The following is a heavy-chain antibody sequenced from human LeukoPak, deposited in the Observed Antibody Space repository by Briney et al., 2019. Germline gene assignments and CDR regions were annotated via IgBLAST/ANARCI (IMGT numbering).Heavy chain of an antibody. CDR3: ARSGPPYGLDV. CDR2: IKQDGSEK. J-gene: IGHJ6*02. Sequence: PGGSLRLSCAASGFTFSSYAMNWVRQAPGKGLEWVANIKQDGSEKYYVDSAKGRFTISRDNARNSLFLRMNSLRAEDTAVYYCARSGPPYGLDVWGQGTTVTVSS. CDR1: GFTFSSYA. V-gene: IGHV3-7*01.